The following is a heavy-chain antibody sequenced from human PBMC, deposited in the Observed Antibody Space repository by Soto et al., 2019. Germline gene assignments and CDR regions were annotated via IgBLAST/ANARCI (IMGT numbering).Heavy chain of an antibody. CDR3: AKAVEYSSSSSPDY. D-gene: IGHD6-6*01. J-gene: IGHJ4*02. CDR2: ISWNSGSI. CDR1: GFTFDDYA. Sequence: DVQLVESGGGLVQPGRSLRLSCAASGFTFDDYAVHWVRQAPGKGLEWVSGISWNSGSIGYADSVKGRFTISRDNAKNSLYLQMNSLRAEDTALYYCAKAVEYSSSSSPDYWGQGTLVTVSS. V-gene: IGHV3-9*01.